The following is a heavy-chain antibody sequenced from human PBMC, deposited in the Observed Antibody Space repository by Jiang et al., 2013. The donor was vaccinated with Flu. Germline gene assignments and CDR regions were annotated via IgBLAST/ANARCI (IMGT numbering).Heavy chain of an antibody. CDR3: ARTSKGDDHGADRPFYNSGMDV. CDR1: DYTFTNYG. D-gene: IGHD4-17*01. Sequence: SGAEVKKPGASVKVSCKASDYTFTNYGISWVRQAPGQGLEWMGWISAYNGKTNYAQKFQGRVTMTTDTSSSTAYMEVRSLRSDDTAVYYCARTSKGDDHGADRPFYNSGMDVWGQGTTVTVSS. J-gene: IGHJ6*02. V-gene: IGHV1-18*01. CDR2: ISAYNGKT.